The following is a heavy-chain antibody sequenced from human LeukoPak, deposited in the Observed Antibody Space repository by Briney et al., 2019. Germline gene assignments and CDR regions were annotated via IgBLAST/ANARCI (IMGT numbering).Heavy chain of an antibody. CDR3: ARGYSSGWYEGAFDY. V-gene: IGHV4-30-4*01. J-gene: IGHJ4*02. CDR2: IYYSGST. Sequence: SETLSLTCTVSGGSISSRDYYWSWIRQPPGKGLEWIGYIYYSGSTYYNPSLKSRVTISVDTSKNQFSLKLSSVTAADTAVYYCARGYSSGWYEGAFDYWGQGTLVTVSS. CDR1: GGSISSRDYY. D-gene: IGHD6-19*01.